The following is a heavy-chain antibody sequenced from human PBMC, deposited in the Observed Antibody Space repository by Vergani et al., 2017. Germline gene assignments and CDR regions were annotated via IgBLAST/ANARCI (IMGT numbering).Heavy chain of an antibody. CDR1: GFTVSSNY. Sequence: EVQLVETGGGLIQPGGSLRLSCAASGFTVSSNYMSWVRQAPGKGLEWVSVIYSGSSTYYEDYVKGRFTISRDNSKNTLYLQMNSLRAEDTAVYYCARSWLVPGAFDIWGQGTMVTVSS. D-gene: IGHD6-19*01. CDR2: IYSGSST. CDR3: ARSWLVPGAFDI. J-gene: IGHJ3*02. V-gene: IGHV3-53*02.